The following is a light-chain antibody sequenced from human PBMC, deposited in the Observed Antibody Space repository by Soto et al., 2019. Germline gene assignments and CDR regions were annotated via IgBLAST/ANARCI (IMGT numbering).Light chain of an antibody. CDR3: QQYDNLPVT. Sequence: DIQMNQSPSSLSASVGDRVTITCQASQDISNCLNWYQQKPGKAPMLLIYDASNLETGVPLRFRGSGSGTDFSFSISSLHPEDLATYYCQQYDNLPVTFGPGTKVDI. CDR2: DAS. V-gene: IGKV1-33*01. J-gene: IGKJ3*01. CDR1: QDISNC.